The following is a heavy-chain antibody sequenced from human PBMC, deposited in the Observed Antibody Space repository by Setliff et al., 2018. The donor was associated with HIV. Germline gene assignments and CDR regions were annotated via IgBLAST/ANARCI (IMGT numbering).Heavy chain of an antibody. CDR1: GFNFKNYN. V-gene: IGHV3-13*01. D-gene: IGHD1-1*01. Sequence: GGSLRLSCVGSGFNFKNYNMNWVRQAPGKGLEWVSAIGTAGDTYYPGSVKGRFIISRENAKNSMYLQMNSLRAEDTAVYYCARDSDSTAIYWYFDLWGRGTLVTVSS. CDR2: IGTAGDT. J-gene: IGHJ2*01. CDR3: ARDSDSTAIYWYFDL.